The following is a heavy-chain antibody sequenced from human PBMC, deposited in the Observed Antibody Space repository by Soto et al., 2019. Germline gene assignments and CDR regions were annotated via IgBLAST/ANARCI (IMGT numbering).Heavy chain of an antibody. D-gene: IGHD3-22*01. V-gene: IGHV4-39*01. CDR2: IYYSGST. CDR3: ARLSYGSSGYYYVGGFAFDI. Sequence: PSETLSLTCTVSGGSISSSSYYWGWIRQPPGKGLEWIGSIYYSGSTYYNPSLKSRVTISVDTSKNQFSLKLSSVTAADTAVYYCARLSYGSSGYYYVGGFAFDIWGQGTMVTVSS. CDR1: GGSISSSSYY. J-gene: IGHJ3*02.